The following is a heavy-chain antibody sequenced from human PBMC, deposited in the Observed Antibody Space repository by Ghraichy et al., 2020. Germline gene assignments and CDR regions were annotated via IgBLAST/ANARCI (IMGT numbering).Heavy chain of an antibody. D-gene: IGHD3-10*01. J-gene: IGHJ4*02. CDR2: IIPISGIS. CDR1: GGTFNSYA. Sequence: SVKVSCKASGGTFNSYAISWVRQAPGQGLEWMGGIIPISGISDYAQKFQGRVTITADESTTTAYMELSSLKSDDTAVYYCAMGEDYGSAFAYWGQGTLVTVSS. CDR3: AMGEDYGSAFAY. V-gene: IGHV1-69*13.